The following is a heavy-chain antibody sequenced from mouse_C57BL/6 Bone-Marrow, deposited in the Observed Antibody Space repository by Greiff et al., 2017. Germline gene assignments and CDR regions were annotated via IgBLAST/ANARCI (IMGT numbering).Heavy chain of an antibody. CDR3: TTIQLESWFAD. J-gene: IGHJ3*01. Sequence: VQLQQSGAELVRPGASVKLSCTASGFNIKDDYMHWVKQRPEQGLEWIGWIDPENGDTEYASKFQGKATITADTSSNTAYLQLSSLTSEDTAVYYCTTIQLESWFADWGQGTLVTVSA. V-gene: IGHV14-4*01. CDR1: GFNIKDDY. D-gene: IGHD3-1*01. CDR2: IDPENGDT.